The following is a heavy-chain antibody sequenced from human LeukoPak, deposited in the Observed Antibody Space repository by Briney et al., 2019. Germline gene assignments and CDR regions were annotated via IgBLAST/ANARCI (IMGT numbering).Heavy chain of an antibody. J-gene: IGHJ4*02. V-gene: IGHV3-30-3*01. CDR3: ARDGENYDSSGYYYSSFDY. CDR2: ISYDGSNK. D-gene: IGHD3-22*01. Sequence: PGGSLRLSCAASGFTFSSYAMHWVRQAPGKGLEWVAVISYDGSNKYYADSVKGRFTIFRDNSKNTLYLQMNSLRAEDTAVYYCARDGENYDSSGYYYSSFDYWGQGTLVTVSS. CDR1: GFTFSSYA.